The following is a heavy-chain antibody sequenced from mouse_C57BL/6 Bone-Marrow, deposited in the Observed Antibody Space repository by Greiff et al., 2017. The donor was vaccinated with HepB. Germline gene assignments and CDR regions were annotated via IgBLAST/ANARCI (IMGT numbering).Heavy chain of an antibody. D-gene: IGHD1-1*01. V-gene: IGHV2-2*01. J-gene: IGHJ4*01. CDR2: IWSGGSN. CDR3: STQLPDYYY. CDR1: GFSLTSYG. Sequence: QVQLKESGPGLVQPSQSLSITCTVSGFSLTSYGVHWVRQSPGKGLEWLGVIWSGGSNDYNAALIYRPSISKDNSKSQVFFKMNSLQADDTAIYYCSTQLPDYYYWGQGTSVTVSS.